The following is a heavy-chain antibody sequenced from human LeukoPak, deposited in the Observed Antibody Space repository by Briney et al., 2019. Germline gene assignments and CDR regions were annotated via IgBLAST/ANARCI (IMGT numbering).Heavy chain of an antibody. Sequence: KTGGSLRLSCAASGFTFSSYSMNWVRQAPGKGLEWVSSISSSSSYIYYADSVKGRFTISRDNAKNSLYLQMNSLRAEDTAVYYCARVRKSYFDYWGQGTLVTVSS. CDR3: ARVRKSYFDY. CDR2: ISSSSSYI. CDR1: GFTFSSYS. J-gene: IGHJ4*02. V-gene: IGHV3-21*01.